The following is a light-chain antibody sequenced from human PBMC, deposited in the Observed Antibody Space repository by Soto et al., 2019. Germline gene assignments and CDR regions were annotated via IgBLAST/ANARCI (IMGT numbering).Light chain of an antibody. CDR1: QSVSSY. J-gene: IGKJ1*01. Sequence: GLKQFAATVPLSTGERATLSCRASQSVSSYLAWYQQKPGQAPRLLIYDASIRPTGIPARFSGSGSGTDFTLTISYLEPEDFAVYYCQQRSKWLPTFGEVTNV. CDR3: QQRSKWLPT. V-gene: IGKV3-11*01. CDR2: DAS.